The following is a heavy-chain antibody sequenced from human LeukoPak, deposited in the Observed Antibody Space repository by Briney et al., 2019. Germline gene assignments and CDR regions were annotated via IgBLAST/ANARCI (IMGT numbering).Heavy chain of an antibody. CDR2: TSGNGGNT. CDR1: GFTFSSHS. J-gene: IGHJ4*02. CDR3: ARGWSFFGSGSYYPTYFDS. V-gene: IGHV3-23*01. D-gene: IGHD3-10*01. Sequence: GGSLRLSCAASGFTFSSHSMGWVRHAPGKGLEWVASTSGNGGNTYYAESVKGRFTFSRDNAKNTLDLQMNSLRDEDTAVYYCARGWSFFGSGSYYPTYFDSGGQGTPVTVSS.